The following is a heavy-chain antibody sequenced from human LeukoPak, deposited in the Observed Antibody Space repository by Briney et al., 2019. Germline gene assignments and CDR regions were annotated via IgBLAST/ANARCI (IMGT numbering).Heavy chain of an antibody. CDR1: GFTFSSYE. CDR3: ARDSDISGWDY. D-gene: IGHD2-15*01. Sequence: GGSLRLSCAASGFTFSSYEMNWVRQAPGKGLEWVSYISSSGSTIYYADSVKGRFTISRDNAKNSLYLQMNSLRAEDTAVYYCARDSDISGWDYWGQGTLVTVSS. J-gene: IGHJ4*02. V-gene: IGHV3-48*03. CDR2: ISSSGSTI.